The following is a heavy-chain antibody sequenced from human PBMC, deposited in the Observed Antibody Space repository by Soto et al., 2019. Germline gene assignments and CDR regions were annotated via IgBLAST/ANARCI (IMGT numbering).Heavy chain of an antibody. V-gene: IGHV3-23*01. Sequence: EVQLLESGGGLVQPGGSLRLSCAASGFTFSSYAMSWVRQAPGKGLEWVSAISGSGGSTYYADSVKGRFTISRDNSKNTLYLQMNSLRAEDTAVYYCAKKLGYCSGGSCSVAYWGQGTLVTVS. CDR3: AKKLGYCSGGSCSVAY. CDR2: ISGSGGST. CDR1: GFTFSSYA. J-gene: IGHJ4*02. D-gene: IGHD2-15*01.